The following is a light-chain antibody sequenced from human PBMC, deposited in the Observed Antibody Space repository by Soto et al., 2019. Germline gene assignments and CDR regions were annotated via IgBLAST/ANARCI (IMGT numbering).Light chain of an antibody. CDR3: QQYNNWPLT. J-gene: IGKJ4*02. V-gene: IGKV3-20*01. CDR2: GAS. CDR1: QTLRRTY. Sequence: EIVLMQSPGTLSLSPGERATLYCRASQTLRRTYRAWYQQKPGQAPRVLIYGASKRATGIPDRFSGSGSGTDFSLTISRLEPEDFAVYSCQQYNNWPLTCGTGTKVEIK.